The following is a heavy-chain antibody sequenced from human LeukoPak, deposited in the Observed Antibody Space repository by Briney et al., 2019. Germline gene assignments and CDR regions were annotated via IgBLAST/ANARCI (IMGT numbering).Heavy chain of an antibody. CDR1: GFTFSSYA. CDR3: ARKYSSGWTPGDY. J-gene: IGHJ4*02. CDR2: ISYDGSNK. D-gene: IGHD6-19*01. Sequence: GGSLRLSCAASGFTFSSYAMHWVRQAPGKGLEWVGVISYDGSNKYYADSVKVRFTISRDNSKNTLYLQMNSLRAEDTAVYYCARKYSSGWTPGDYWGQGTLVTVSS. V-gene: IGHV3-30*04.